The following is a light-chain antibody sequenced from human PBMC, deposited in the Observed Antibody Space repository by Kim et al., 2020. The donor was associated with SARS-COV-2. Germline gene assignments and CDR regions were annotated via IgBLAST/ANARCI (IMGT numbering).Light chain of an antibody. CDR2: DAS. V-gene: IGKV1D-13*01. CDR1: QGISSS. Sequence: IQLTQSPSSLSASVGDRVTITCRASQGISSSLAWFQQIPGKAPKLLIYDASTLRSGVPSRFSGSGSGTDFTLAISSLQPEDFATYYCQQFKNYPHTFGGGTKVDIK. J-gene: IGKJ4*01. CDR3: QQFKNYPHT.